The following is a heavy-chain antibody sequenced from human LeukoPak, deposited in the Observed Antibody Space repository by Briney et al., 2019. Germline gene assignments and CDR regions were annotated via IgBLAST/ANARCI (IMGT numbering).Heavy chain of an antibody. CDR2: IYHSGST. J-gene: IGHJ4*02. V-gene: IGHV4-4*02. CDR1: GGSISSSNW. D-gene: IGHD3-3*01. Sequence: SETLSLTCAVSGGSISSSNWWSWVRQPPGKGLEWIGEIYHSGSTNYNPSLKSRVTISVDKSKNQFSLKLSSVTAADTAVYYCALRGNFWSGYYGYWGQGTLVTVSS. CDR3: ALRGNFWSGYYGY.